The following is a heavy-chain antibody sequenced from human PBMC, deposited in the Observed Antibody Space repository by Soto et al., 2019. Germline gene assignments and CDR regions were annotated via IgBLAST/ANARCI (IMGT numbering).Heavy chain of an antibody. V-gene: IGHV1-3*01. CDR3: ARGIETGQLDP. CDR1: GYTFTRYT. Sequence: RASVKVSCKASGYTFTRYTMNWVRQAPGQRLEWMGWINPDNGNTKSSQKFQDRVIITRDTSASTAYMDLSSLRSEDTDVYYCARGIETGQLDPWGQGTLVTVSS. D-gene: IGHD2-15*01. J-gene: IGHJ5*02. CDR2: INPDNGNT.